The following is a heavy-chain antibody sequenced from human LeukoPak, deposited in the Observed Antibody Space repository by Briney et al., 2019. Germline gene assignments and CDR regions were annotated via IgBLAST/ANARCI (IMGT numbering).Heavy chain of an antibody. D-gene: IGHD5-18*01. Sequence: SETLSLTCAVYGGSFSGYYWSWIRQPPGKGLEWIGEINHSGSTNYNPSLKSRVTISVDTSENQFSLKLSSVTAADTAVYYCATSGYSYGFDYWGQGTLVTVSS. J-gene: IGHJ4*02. CDR1: GGSFSGYY. CDR2: INHSGST. CDR3: ATSGYSYGFDY. V-gene: IGHV4-34*01.